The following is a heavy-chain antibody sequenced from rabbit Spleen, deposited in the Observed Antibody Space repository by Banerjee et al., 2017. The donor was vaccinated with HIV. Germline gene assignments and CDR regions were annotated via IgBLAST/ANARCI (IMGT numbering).Heavy chain of an antibody. CDR2: IITGDGNT. J-gene: IGHJ4*01. D-gene: IGHD1-1*01. CDR3: ARDVAGGYSGYGALDL. V-gene: IGHV1S40*01. Sequence: QSLEESGGDLVKPGASLTLTCTASGFTFSSYYMCWVRQAPGKGLEWIGCIITGDGNTYYASWAKGRFTSSKTSSTTVTLQMTSLTAADTATYFCARDVAGGYSGYGALDLWGPGTLVTVS. CDR1: GFTFSSYY.